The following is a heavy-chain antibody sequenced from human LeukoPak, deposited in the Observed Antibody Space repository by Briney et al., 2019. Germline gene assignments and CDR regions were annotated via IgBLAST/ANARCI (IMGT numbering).Heavy chain of an antibody. Sequence: GGSLRLSCAASGFTFSTYGMNWVRQAPGKGLEWVSSISSSSSYIYYADSVKGRFTISRDNAKNSLYLQMNSLRAEDTAVYYCARDLDYYDSSGPGDYWGQGTLVTVSS. J-gene: IGHJ4*02. D-gene: IGHD3-22*01. CDR1: GFTFSTYG. CDR3: ARDLDYYDSSGPGDY. CDR2: ISSSSSYI. V-gene: IGHV3-21*01.